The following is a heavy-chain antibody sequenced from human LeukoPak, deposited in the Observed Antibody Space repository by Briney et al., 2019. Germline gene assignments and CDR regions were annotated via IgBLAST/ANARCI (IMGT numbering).Heavy chain of an antibody. V-gene: IGHV3-23*01. J-gene: IGHJ4*02. CDR1: GFTFSSYA. Sequence: GGSLRLSCAASGFTFSSYAMSWVRQAPGKGLEWVSAISGSGGSTYYADSVKGRFTISRDNSKNTLYLQMNSLRVEDTAIYYCARAPLTGYYNPLDYWGQGTLVTVSS. CDR3: ARAPLTGYYNPLDY. D-gene: IGHD3-9*01. CDR2: ISGSGGST.